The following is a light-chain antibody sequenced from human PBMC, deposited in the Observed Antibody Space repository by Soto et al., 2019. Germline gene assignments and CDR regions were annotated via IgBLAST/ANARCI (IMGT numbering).Light chain of an antibody. Sequence: ALTQPPSASGSPGQSVTISCTGTSSDVGGYNYVSWYQHHPGKAPKLMIYEVSKRPSGVPDRFSGSKSGNTASLTVSGLQAEDEADYYCSSYAGSNNLGVFGTGTKVTVL. CDR1: SSDVGGYNY. CDR3: SSYAGSNNLGV. V-gene: IGLV2-8*01. CDR2: EVS. J-gene: IGLJ1*01.